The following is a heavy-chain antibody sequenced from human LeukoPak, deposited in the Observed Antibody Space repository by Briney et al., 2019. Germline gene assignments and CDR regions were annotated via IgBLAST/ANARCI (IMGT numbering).Heavy chain of an antibody. CDR2: ISSSGSTI. CDR3: ARDSGDYEPETTDY. V-gene: IGHV3-48*03. D-gene: IGHD4-17*01. J-gene: IGHJ4*02. CDR1: GFTFSNSD. Sequence: PGGSLRLSCAASGFTFSNSDMNWVHQAPGKRLEWVSYISSSGSTIYYADSVKGRFTISRDDAKNSLYLQMNSLRAEDTAVYYCARDSGDYEPETTDYWGQGTLVTVSS.